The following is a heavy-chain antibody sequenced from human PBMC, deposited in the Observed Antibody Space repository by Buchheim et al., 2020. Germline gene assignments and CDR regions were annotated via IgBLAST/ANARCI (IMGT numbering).Heavy chain of an antibody. J-gene: IGHJ6*02. V-gene: IGHV3-30-3*01. CDR3: ARVLGYGNTPYYYYYGMDV. CDR2: ISYDGSNK. CDR1: GFTFSSYA. D-gene: IGHD4-11*01. Sequence: QVQLVESGGGVVQPGRSLRLSCAASGFTFSSYAMHWVRQAPGKGLEWVAVISYDGSNKYYADSVKGRFTISRDNSKNTLYLQMNRLGADDTAVYYCARVLGYGNTPYYYYYGMDVWGQGTT.